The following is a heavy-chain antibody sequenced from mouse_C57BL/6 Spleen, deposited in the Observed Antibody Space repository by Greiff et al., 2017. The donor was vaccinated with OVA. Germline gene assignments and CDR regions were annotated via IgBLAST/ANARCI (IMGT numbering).Heavy chain of an antibody. CDR3: ARRSYYYAMDY. Sequence: EVQRVESGGGLVKPGGSLKLSCAASGFTFSDYGMHWVRQAPEKGLEWVAYISSGSSTIYYADTVKGRFTIARDNAKNTLFLQMTSLRAEDTAMYYCARRSYYYAMDYWGKGTSVTVSS. CDR1: GFTFSDYG. CDR2: ISSGSSTI. J-gene: IGHJ4*01. V-gene: IGHV5-17*01.